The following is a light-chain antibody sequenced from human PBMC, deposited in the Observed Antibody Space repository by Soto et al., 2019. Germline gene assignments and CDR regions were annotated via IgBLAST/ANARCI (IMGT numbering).Light chain of an antibody. CDR2: DAS. CDR1: QSVGNY. V-gene: IGKV3-11*01. Sequence: LTQSPAPLSLSPGERATLSCRASQSVGNYLAWYQQKPGQAPRLLIFDASNRATGIPARFSGSGSGTDFTLTISSLEPEDVAVYYCQQRGNWLFGQGTKVEIK. CDR3: QQRGNWL. J-gene: IGKJ2*01.